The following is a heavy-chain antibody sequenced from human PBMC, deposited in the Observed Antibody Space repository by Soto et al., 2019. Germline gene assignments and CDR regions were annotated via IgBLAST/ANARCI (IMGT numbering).Heavy chain of an antibody. CDR1: GGSFSGYY. V-gene: IGHV4-34*01. CDR3: ARGRRGILTGYYFYFDY. J-gene: IGHJ4*02. CDR2: INHSGST. Sequence: SETLSLTCAVYGGSFSGYYWSWIRQPPGKGLEWIGEINHSGSTNYNPSLKSRVTISVDTSKNQFSLKLSSVTAADTAVYYCARGRRGILTGYYFYFDYWGQGTLVTISS. D-gene: IGHD3-9*01.